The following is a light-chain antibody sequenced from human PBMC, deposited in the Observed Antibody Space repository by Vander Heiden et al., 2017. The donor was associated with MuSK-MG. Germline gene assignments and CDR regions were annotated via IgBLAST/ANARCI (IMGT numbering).Light chain of an antibody. CDR3: QVWDRSSDHVV. CDR1: NRGSKI. Sequence: SCVLTQPPPLSVAPGHTARITGWGNNRGSKIVHWYQQKPGQAPVLVVYDDSDRSSGIPERFSGSNYGNTATLTISRVEAGDEADYYCQVWDRSSDHVVFGGGTKLTVL. V-gene: IGLV3-21*02. J-gene: IGLJ2*01. CDR2: DDS.